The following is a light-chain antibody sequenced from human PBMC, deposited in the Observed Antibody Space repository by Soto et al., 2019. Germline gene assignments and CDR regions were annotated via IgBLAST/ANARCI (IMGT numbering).Light chain of an antibody. CDR2: SNN. CDR1: SSNIGSNT. Sequence: QSVLTQPPSASGTPGQRVTISCSGSSSNIGSNTVNWYQQLPGTAPKLVIYSNNQRPSGGPDRFSGSKSGTSASLAISGLQSEDDSDYYCAAWDDSLNCYVVFRGGTKVTVL. V-gene: IGLV1-44*01. J-gene: IGLJ2*01. CDR3: AAWDDSLNCYVV.